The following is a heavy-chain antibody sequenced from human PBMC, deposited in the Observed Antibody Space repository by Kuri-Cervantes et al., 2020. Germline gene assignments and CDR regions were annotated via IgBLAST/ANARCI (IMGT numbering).Heavy chain of an antibody. CDR1: GGSFSDYY. V-gene: IGHV4-34*01. D-gene: IGHD3-22*01. J-gene: IGHJ4*02. CDR3: ARGDLWTYYYDSSGYVDY. CDR2: INHSGST. Sequence: GSLRLSCAVYGGSFSDYYWSWIRQSPGKGLEWIGEINHSGSTNYNPSLKSRVTISVDTSKSQFSLKLSSVTAADTAVYYCARGDLWTYYYDSSGYVDYWGQGTLVTVSS.